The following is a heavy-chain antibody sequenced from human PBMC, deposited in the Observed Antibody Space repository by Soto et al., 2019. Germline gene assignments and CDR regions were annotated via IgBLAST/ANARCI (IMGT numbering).Heavy chain of an antibody. Sequence: QVQLQESGPGLVKPSETLSLTCTVSGGSISSYYWSWIRQPPGKGLEWIGYIYYSGSTNYNPSLKSRVTISVDTSKNQFSLKLSSVTAADTAVYYCARHGPTNIVATSAYDYWGQGTLVTVSS. D-gene: IGHD5-12*01. V-gene: IGHV4-59*08. CDR1: GGSISSYY. CDR2: IYYSGST. CDR3: ARHGPTNIVATSAYDY. J-gene: IGHJ4*02.